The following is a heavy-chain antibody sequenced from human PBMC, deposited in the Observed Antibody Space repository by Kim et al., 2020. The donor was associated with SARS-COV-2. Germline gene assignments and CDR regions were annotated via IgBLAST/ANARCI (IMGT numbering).Heavy chain of an antibody. V-gene: IGHV3-11*01. Sequence: GGSLRLSCAASGLSFRDFYMGWIRQAPGKGLEWVSYISSSGSNTYHADSVKGRFTISRDNTKKSLYLQMNSLRTEDTAVYYCARANLDVYDIWGRGTMVIVSS. J-gene: IGHJ3*02. CDR1: GLSFRDFY. CDR2: ISSSGSNT. CDR3: ARANLDVYDI. D-gene: IGHD1-1*01.